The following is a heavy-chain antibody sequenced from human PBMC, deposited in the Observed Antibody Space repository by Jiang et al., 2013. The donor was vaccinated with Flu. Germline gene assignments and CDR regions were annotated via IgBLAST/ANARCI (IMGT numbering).Heavy chain of an antibody. CDR1: GFSISRSSYH. CDR2: IYYRGST. CDR3: ARLGSDSYYDSSAYSYFDY. D-gene: IGHD3-22*01. V-gene: IGHV4-39*01. J-gene: IGHJ4*02. Sequence: LLKPSETLSLTCTVSGFSISRSSYHWGWIRQPPGKGLEWIGSIYYRGSTYSNPSLKSRVTISVDTSKNQFSLKLSSVTAADTAVYYCARLGSDSYYDSSAYSYFDYWGQGTLVTVSS.